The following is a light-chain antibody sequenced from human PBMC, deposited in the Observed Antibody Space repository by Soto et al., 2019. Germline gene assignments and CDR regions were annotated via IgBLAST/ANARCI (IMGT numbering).Light chain of an antibody. Sequence: QSVLTQPASVSGSPGQSITISCTGTSSDIGIYNFVSWYQQHPDKAPKLIIFEVVNRPSGVSNRFSGSMSGNTASLTISGLQSDDEADYYCSSYTRATTVLFGGGTKLTVL. CDR3: SSYTRATTVL. CDR1: SSDIGIYNF. CDR2: EVV. J-gene: IGLJ2*01. V-gene: IGLV2-14*01.